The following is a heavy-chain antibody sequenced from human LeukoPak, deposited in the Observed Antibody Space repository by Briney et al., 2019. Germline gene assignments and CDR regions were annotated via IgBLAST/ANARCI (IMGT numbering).Heavy chain of an antibody. J-gene: IGHJ5*02. CDR1: GYTFTSYD. CDR2: MNPTSGHT. Sequence: ASVKVSCKASGYTFTSYDTNWVRQAPGQGLEWMGWMNPTSGHTGYVQKFQGRITMTRDASVSTAYMELNSLTSEDTAVYYCARSPVGVRKKHDLWGQGTLVIVSS. V-gene: IGHV1-8*01. D-gene: IGHD3-10*01. CDR3: ARSPVGVRKKHDL.